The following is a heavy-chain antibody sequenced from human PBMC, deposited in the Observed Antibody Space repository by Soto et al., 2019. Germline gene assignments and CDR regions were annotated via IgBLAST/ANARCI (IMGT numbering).Heavy chain of an antibody. CDR2: ISGSGGST. Sequence: PGGSLRLSCAASGFTFSSYAMSWVRQAPGKGLEWVSAISGSGGSTYYADSVKGRFTISRDNSKNTLYLQMNSLRAEDTAVYYCAATGALWYSSGWYLFDYWGQGTLVTVSS. V-gene: IGHV3-23*01. D-gene: IGHD6-19*01. CDR3: AATGALWYSSGWYLFDY. CDR1: GFTFSSYA. J-gene: IGHJ4*02.